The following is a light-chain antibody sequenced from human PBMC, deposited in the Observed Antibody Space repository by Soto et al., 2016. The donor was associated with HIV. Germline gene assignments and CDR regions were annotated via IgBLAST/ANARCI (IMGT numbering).Light chain of an antibody. Sequence: SSELTQDPAVSVALGQRVRITCQGDSLRNYYASWYQQKPRQAPVLVIYGKNNRPSGIPDRFSGSSSGSTASLTITEAQAEDEADYYCNSRDSSGNHWVFGGGTKLTVL. V-gene: IGLV3-19*01. J-gene: IGLJ3*02. CDR1: SLRNYY. CDR2: GKN. CDR3: NSRDSSGNHWV.